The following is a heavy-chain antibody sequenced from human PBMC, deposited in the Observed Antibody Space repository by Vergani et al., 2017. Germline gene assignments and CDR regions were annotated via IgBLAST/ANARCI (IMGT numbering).Heavy chain of an antibody. CDR2: IYYSGST. V-gene: IGHV4-59*01. Sequence: QVQLQESGPGLVQPSETLSLTCTVSGGSISSYYWSWIRQPPGKGLEWIGYIYYSGSTNYNPSLKSRVTISVDTSKNQFSLKLSSVTAADTAVYYCASIPPDDFWSGILNWGQGTLVTVSS. CDR3: ASIPPDDFWSGILN. CDR1: GGSISSYY. D-gene: IGHD3-3*01. J-gene: IGHJ4*02.